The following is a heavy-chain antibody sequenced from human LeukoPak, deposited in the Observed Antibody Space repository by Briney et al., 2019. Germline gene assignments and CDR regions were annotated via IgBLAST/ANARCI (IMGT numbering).Heavy chain of an antibody. CDR2: IIPIFGTA. D-gene: IGHD2-2*01. J-gene: IGHJ5*02. CDR1: GGTFSSYA. V-gene: IGHV1-69*13. CDR3: AREEVYCSSTSCYFP. Sequence: SVKVSCKASGGTFSSYAISWVRQAPGQGLEWMGGIIPIFGTANYAQKFQGRVTITADESTSTAYMELSSLRSEDTAMYYCAREEVYCSSTSCYFPWGQGTLVTVSS.